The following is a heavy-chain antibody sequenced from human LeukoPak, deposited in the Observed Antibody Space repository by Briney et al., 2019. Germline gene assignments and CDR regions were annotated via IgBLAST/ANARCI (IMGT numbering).Heavy chain of an antibody. D-gene: IGHD4-17*01. Sequence: PGGSLRLSCAASGFTFSSYDMHWVRQATGKGLEWVSAIGTAGDTYYPGSVKGRFTISRENAKNSLYLQMNSLRAGDTAVYYCARGTYGGNSVDYWGQGTLVTVSS. CDR2: IGTAGDT. CDR1: GFTFSSYD. CDR3: ARGTYGGNSVDY. J-gene: IGHJ4*02. V-gene: IGHV3-13*01.